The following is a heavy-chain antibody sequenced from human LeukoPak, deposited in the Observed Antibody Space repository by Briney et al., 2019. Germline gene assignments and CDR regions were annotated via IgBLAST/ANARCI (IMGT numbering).Heavy chain of an antibody. CDR1: GYTFTIYE. Sequence: ASVKVSCKSSGYTFTIYEINWVRQAPGQGLEWMGWMNPNSGNTGFAQKFQGRITMTRNTSISTAYMELSSLRSEDTAVYYCAIGRTGTAWVLYWGQGTLVTVSS. J-gene: IGHJ4*02. V-gene: IGHV1-8*01. D-gene: IGHD1-1*01. CDR2: MNPNSGNT. CDR3: AIGRTGTAWVLY.